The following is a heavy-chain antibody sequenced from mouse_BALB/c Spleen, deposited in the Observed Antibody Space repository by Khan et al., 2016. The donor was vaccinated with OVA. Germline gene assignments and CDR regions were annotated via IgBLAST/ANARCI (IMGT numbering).Heavy chain of an antibody. D-gene: IGHD1-1*01. CDR3: ARDYGSLYWYFDV. CDR2: IYYSGTV. CDR1: GISITSGNYR. Sequence: EVKLLESGPGLVKPSQTVSLTCTVTGISITSGNYRWSWIRQFPGNKLEWIGNIYYSGTVTYNPSLTSRTTITRDTSKNHFILEMNSLTAEDTDTYYYARDYGSLYWYFDVWGAGTTVTVSS. V-gene: IGHV3-5*02. J-gene: IGHJ1*01.